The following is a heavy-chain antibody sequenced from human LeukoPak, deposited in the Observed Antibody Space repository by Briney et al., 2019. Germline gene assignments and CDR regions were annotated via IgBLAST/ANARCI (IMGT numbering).Heavy chain of an antibody. D-gene: IGHD4-23*01. CDR3: ARNLYGGNSWDVFDY. CDR1: GGTFSSYA. Sequence: SVKVSCKASGGTFSSYAVSWVRQAPGQGLQWMGGIIPIFGTANYAQKFQGGVTITADKSTSTAYMELSSLRSEDTAVYYCARNLYGGNSWDVFDYWGQGTLVTVSS. CDR2: IIPIFGTA. V-gene: IGHV1-69*06. J-gene: IGHJ4*02.